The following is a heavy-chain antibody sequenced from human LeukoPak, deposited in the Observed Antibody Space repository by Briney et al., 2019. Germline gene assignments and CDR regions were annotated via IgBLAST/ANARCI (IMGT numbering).Heavy chain of an antibody. CDR3: AKDPIRGVRPYYFSS. CDR1: GFTFDDYG. Sequence: GGPLRLSCAASGFTFDDYGMSWVRQAPGKGLEWVSGINWNGGSTGYADSVKGRFTISRDNSKNTLYLHMNSLRAEDTAVYYCAKDPIRGVRPYYFSSWGQGTLVTVSS. D-gene: IGHD3-10*01. J-gene: IGHJ4*02. V-gene: IGHV3-20*04. CDR2: INWNGGST.